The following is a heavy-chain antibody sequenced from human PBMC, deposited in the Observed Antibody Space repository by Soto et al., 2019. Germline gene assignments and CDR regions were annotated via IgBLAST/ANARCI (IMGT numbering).Heavy chain of an antibody. J-gene: IGHJ4*02. D-gene: IGHD2-2*01. Sequence: GGSLRLSCAASEFAFNDYSMHWVRQAPGKGLEWVSSLSTTGSHIHYADSVRGRFTISRDNAQNSLYLHMNSLRAEDTALYYCLVVPSARHFDYWGQGTLVTVS. CDR2: LSTTGSHI. CDR1: EFAFNDYS. CDR3: LVVPSARHFDY. V-gene: IGHV3-21*04.